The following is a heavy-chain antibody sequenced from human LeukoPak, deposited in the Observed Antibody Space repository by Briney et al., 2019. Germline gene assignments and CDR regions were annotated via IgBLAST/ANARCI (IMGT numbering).Heavy chain of an antibody. CDR1: DGSFSGYY. J-gene: IGHJ4*02. CDR2: INHSGST. Sequence: SETLPLTCAVYDGSFSGYYWSWTRQPPGKGLEWIGEINHSGSTNYNPSLKSRVTISVDTSKNQFSLKLSSVTAADTAVYYCARGRGKWVAAAGTKPFDYWGQGTLVTVSS. V-gene: IGHV4-34*01. CDR3: ARGRGKWVAAAGTKPFDY. D-gene: IGHD6-13*01.